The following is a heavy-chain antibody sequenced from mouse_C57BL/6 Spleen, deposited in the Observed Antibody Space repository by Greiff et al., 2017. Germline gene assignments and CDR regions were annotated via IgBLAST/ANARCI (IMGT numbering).Heavy chain of an antibody. J-gene: IGHJ2*01. D-gene: IGHD1-1*01. CDR1: GYTFTSYW. CDR2: IHPNGGST. CDR3: ARYYGSLDY. Sequence: QVHVKQPGAELVKPGASVKLSCKASGYTFTSYWMHWVKQRPGQGLEWIGMIHPNGGSTNYNEKFKSKATLTVDKSSSTAYMQLSSLTSEDSAVYYCARYYGSLDYWGQGTTLTVSS. V-gene: IGHV1-64*01.